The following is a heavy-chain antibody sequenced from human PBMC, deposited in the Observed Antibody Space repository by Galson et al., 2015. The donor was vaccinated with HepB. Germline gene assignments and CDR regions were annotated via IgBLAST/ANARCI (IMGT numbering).Heavy chain of an antibody. CDR2: INYSGST. Sequence: LSLTCTVSDASISTADYYWSWIRQHPGTGLEWIGHINYSGSTYFNPSLKSRVSMSIDTSENQFSMKLISVTAADTAIYYCARAAYCSRTSCLFDPWGQGTLVTVSS. J-gene: IGHJ5*02. V-gene: IGHV4-31*03. CDR3: ARAAYCSRTSCLFDP. CDR1: DASISTADYY. D-gene: IGHD2-2*01.